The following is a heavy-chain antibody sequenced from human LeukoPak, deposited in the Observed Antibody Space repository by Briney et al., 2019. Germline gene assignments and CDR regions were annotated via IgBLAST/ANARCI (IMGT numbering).Heavy chain of an antibody. CDR2: IYSGGST. Sequence: GGSLRLSCAASGFTVSSNYMSWVRQAPGKGLEWVSVIYSGGSTYYADSVKGRFTISRDNAKNTLYLQMNSLRAEDTAVYYCARGYSSGLHFDYWGQGTLVTVSS. CDR1: GFTVSSNY. D-gene: IGHD6-19*01. J-gene: IGHJ4*02. CDR3: ARGYSSGLHFDY. V-gene: IGHV3-53*01.